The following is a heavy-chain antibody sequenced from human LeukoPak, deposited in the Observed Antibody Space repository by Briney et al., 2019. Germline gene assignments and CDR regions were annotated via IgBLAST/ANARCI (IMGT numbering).Heavy chain of an antibody. Sequence: SVKVSCKASGGTFSSYAISWVRQAPGQGLEWMGGIIPIFGTANHAQKFQGRVTITADKSTSTAYMELSSLRSEDTAVYYCASGYCSSTSCYNYGMDVWGQGTTVTVSS. CDR2: IIPIFGTA. V-gene: IGHV1-69*06. D-gene: IGHD2-2*02. CDR3: ASGYCSSTSCYNYGMDV. CDR1: GGTFSSYA. J-gene: IGHJ6*02.